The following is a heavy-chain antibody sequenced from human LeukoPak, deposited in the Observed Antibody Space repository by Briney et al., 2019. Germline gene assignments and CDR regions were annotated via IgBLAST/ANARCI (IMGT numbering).Heavy chain of an antibody. CDR1: GYSFPSYW. J-gene: IGHJ3*02. D-gene: IGHD3-10*01. Sequence: PWASPKISCKGSGYSFPSYWIGWVRQMPGNRLEWMGIIYPGDSDTRYSPSFQAQVTISADKPISTAYLQWSSLKASDAAMYYCARLRRLNDAFDIWGQGTMVTVSS. V-gene: IGHV5-51*01. CDR3: ARLRRLNDAFDI. CDR2: IYPGDSDT.